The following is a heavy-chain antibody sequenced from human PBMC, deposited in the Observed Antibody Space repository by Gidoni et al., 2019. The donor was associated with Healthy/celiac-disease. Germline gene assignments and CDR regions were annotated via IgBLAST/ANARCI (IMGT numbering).Heavy chain of an antibody. CDR1: GFTVTRSA. CDR2: IVVGSGNT. CDR3: AAEVPADAPSSYYYYGMDV. J-gene: IGHJ6*02. Sequence: QVQLVQAGPAVKKPGTSVKVYCKDSGFTVTRSAMRWVRQARGQRLEWIGWIVVGSGNTNYAQKFQERVTITRDMSTSTAYMELSSLRPEDTAVYYCAAEVPADAPSSYYYYGMDVWGQGTTVTVSS. V-gene: IGHV1-58*02. D-gene: IGHD2-2*01.